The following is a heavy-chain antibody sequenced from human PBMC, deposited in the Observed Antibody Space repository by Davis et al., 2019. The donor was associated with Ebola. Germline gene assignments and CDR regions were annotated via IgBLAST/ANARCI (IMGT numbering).Heavy chain of an antibody. CDR2: MNPNSGNT. CDR3: AGGRSSSWFK. V-gene: IGHV1-8*02. D-gene: IGHD6-13*01. Sequence: ASVKVSCKASGYTFTGYYMHWVRQATGQGLEWMGWMNPNSGNTGYAQKFQGRVTMTRNTSISTAYMELSSLRSEDTAVYYCAGGRSSSWFKWGQGTLVTVSS. CDR1: GYTFTGYY. J-gene: IGHJ4*02.